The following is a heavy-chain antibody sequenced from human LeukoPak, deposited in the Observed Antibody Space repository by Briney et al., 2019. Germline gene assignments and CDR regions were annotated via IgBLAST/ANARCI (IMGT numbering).Heavy chain of an antibody. Sequence: KFGESLKISCKGSGYRFTNYWIGWVRQMPGKGLEWMGIIYPGDSDTRYSPSFQGQVTISADKSISTAYLQWTSLKASDSAMFYCARTDGSGSYYNDYYFVYWGQGTLVTVSS. CDR2: IYPGDSDT. CDR1: GYRFTNYW. J-gene: IGHJ4*02. D-gene: IGHD3-10*01. CDR3: ARTDGSGSYYNDYYFVY. V-gene: IGHV5-51*01.